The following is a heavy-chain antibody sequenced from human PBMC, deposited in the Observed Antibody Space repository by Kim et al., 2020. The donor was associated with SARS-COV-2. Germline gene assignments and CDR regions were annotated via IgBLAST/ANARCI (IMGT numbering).Heavy chain of an antibody. Sequence: GGSLRLSCAASGFTFSSYSMNWVRQAPGKGLEWVSSISSSSYIYYADSVKGRFTISRDNAKNSLYLQMNSLRAEDTAVYYCARVVDCSSTSCYGAGAFDIWGQGTMVTVSS. V-gene: IGHV3-21*01. CDR1: GFTFSSYS. D-gene: IGHD2-2*01. CDR2: ISSSSYI. CDR3: ARVVDCSSTSCYGAGAFDI. J-gene: IGHJ3*02.